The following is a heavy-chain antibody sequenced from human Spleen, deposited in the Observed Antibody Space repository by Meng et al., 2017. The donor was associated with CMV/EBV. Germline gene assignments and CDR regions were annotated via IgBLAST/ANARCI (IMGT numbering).Heavy chain of an antibody. CDR2: ISKGGST. V-gene: IGHV4-34*01. D-gene: IGHD2-2*01. CDR1: YY. CDR3: ARVPTLGYCSSTSCPRGTYFDY. J-gene: IGHJ4*02. Sequence: YYWSWIRQPPGKGLGWIGEISKGGSTNSNPSLKSGVTISVERSKNRFSLKLSSVTAADTAVYYGARVPTLGYCSSTSCPRGTYFDYWAREPWSPSPQ.